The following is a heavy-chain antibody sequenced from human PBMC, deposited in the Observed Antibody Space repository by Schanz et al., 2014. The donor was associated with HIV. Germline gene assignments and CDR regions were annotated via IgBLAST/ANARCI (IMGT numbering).Heavy chain of an antibody. CDR3: ARTDYDILTGYSLGYYGMDV. CDR1: GYTFISYG. CDR2: ISAYNGNT. V-gene: IGHV1-18*01. D-gene: IGHD3-9*01. Sequence: QVQLVQSGAEVKKPGASVKVSCKASGYTFISYGISWVRQAPGQGLEWMGWISAYNGNTNYAQKLQGRVTMTTDTSTSTAYMELRSLRSDDTAVYYCARTDYDILTGYSLGYYGMDVWGQGTTVTVSS. J-gene: IGHJ6*02.